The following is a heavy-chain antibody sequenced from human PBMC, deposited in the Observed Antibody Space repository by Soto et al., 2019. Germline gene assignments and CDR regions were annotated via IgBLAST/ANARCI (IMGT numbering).Heavy chain of an antibody. V-gene: IGHV3-30*18. D-gene: IGHD3-22*01. CDR1: VFTFSSYG. J-gene: IGHJ4*02. CDR3: AKEGAYSYDSSGYYLDY. CDR2: ISYDGSNK. Sequence: QVQLVESGGGVVQPGRSLRLSCAASVFTFSSYGMHWVRQAPGKGLEWVAVISYDGSNKYYADSVTGQFTISRDNSKNTMYLQMNSLRAEDTAVYYCAKEGAYSYDSSGYYLDYWGQGTLVTVSS.